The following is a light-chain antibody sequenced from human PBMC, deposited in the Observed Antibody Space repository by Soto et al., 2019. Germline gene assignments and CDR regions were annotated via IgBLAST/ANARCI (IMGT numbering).Light chain of an antibody. J-gene: IGLJ1*01. CDR3: SSYAGSNNFV. CDR1: SSDVGGYNY. CDR2: EVS. Sequence: QSALTQPPSASGSPGQSVTSSCTGTSSDVGGYNYVSWYQQHPGKAPKLMIYEVSKRPPGVPDRFSGSKSGNTASLTVSGLQAEDEADYYCSSYAGSNNFVFGTGTKVT. V-gene: IGLV2-8*01.